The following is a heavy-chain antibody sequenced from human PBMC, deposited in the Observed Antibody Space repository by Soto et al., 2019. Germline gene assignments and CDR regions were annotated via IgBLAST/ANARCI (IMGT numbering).Heavy chain of an antibody. Sequence: ASVKVSCKASGYTFTGYYMHWVRQAPGQGLEWMGWINPNSGGTNYAQKFQGRVTMTTDTSTSTAYMELRSLRSDDTAVYYCARVGDIDYYYYMDVWGKGTTVTVSS. CDR1: GYTFTGYY. CDR2: INPNSGGT. CDR3: ARVGDIDYYYYMDV. V-gene: IGHV1-2*02. J-gene: IGHJ6*03. D-gene: IGHD2-15*01.